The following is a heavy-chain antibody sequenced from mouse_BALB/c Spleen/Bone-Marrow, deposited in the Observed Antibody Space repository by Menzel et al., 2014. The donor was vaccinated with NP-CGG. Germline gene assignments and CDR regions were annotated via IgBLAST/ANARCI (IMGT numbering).Heavy chain of an antibody. V-gene: IGHV5-17*02. D-gene: IGHD4-1*01. CDR3: ARGGNWEDFDY. J-gene: IGHJ2*01. CDR2: ISSGSSAI. Sequence: VQLQQSGGGLVQPGGSRKLSCAASGFTFSSFGMHWVRQAPEKGLEWVAYISSGSSAIYYADTVRGRFTISRDNPKNTLFPQMTSLRSEDTAMYYCARGGNWEDFDYWGQGTTLTVSS. CDR1: GFTFSSFG.